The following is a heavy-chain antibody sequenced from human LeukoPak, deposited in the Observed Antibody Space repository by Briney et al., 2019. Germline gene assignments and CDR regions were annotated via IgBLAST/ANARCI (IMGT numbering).Heavy chain of an antibody. Sequence: SVKVSCKASGGTFSSYAISWVRQAPGQGLEWMRGIISIFGTANYAQKFQGRVTITADESTSTAYMELSSLRSEDTAVYYCASLNYYDSRGRFDPWGQGTLVTVSS. CDR3: ASLNYYDSRGRFDP. J-gene: IGHJ5*02. D-gene: IGHD3-22*01. CDR2: IISIFGTA. CDR1: GGTFSSYA. V-gene: IGHV1-69*13.